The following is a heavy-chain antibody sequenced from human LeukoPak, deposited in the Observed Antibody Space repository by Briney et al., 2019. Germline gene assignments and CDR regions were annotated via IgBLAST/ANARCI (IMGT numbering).Heavy chain of an antibody. CDR1: GFTFSSYA. CDR3: AKDRPNIVVVPAALFDY. Sequence: GGSLRLSCAASGFTFSSYAMSWVRQAPGKGLEWVSAISGSGGSTYYADSVKGRFTISRDNSKNTLYLQMNSLRAEDTAVYHCAKDRPNIVVVPAALFDYWGQGTLVTVSS. J-gene: IGHJ4*02. CDR2: ISGSGGST. V-gene: IGHV3-23*01. D-gene: IGHD2-2*01.